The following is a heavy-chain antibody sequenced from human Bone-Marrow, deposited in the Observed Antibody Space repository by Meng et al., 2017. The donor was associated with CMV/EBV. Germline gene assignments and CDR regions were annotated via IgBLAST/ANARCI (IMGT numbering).Heavy chain of an antibody. CDR1: GYTFSNAW. CDR3: TTDADDFYDYYGMDV. Sequence: GSSLKISCAASGYTFSNAWMSWVRQAPGKGLEWVGRIKSKTDGGTTDYAAPVKGRFTISRDDSKNTLYLQMNSRKTEDTAVYYCTTDADDFYDYYGMDVWGQGTTVTVSS. J-gene: IGHJ6*02. V-gene: IGHV3-15*01. D-gene: IGHD1-1*01. CDR2: IKSKTDGGTT.